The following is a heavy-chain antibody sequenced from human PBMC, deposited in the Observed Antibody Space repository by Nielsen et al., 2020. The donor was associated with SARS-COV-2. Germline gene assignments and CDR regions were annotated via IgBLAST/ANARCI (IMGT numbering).Heavy chain of an antibody. D-gene: IGHD3-10*01. CDR2: IKSQSHGSST. CDR3: AREGHSQSVIVINSYVDY. V-gene: IGHV3-64*01. Sequence: WIRQPPGKGLEYVATIKSQSHGSSTSYISSVRGRFTISRDNSKNILYLQMDSLRAEDTAVYYCAREGHSQSVIVINSYVDYWGQGTLVTVSS. J-gene: IGHJ4*02.